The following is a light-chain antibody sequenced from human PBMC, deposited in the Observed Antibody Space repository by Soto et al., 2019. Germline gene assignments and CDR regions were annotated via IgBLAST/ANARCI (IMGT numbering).Light chain of an antibody. J-gene: IGKJ5*01. Sequence: EIVLTQSPGTLSLSPGERATLSCRASQSVFNNHIGWYQQKPGQAPRRLIFGASFRATGIPDRFSGSGSGTDFTLTISRLEPEDFAVYYCQQYNNWPITFGQGIRLEI. CDR3: QQYNNWPIT. CDR1: QSVFNNH. V-gene: IGKV3-20*01. CDR2: GAS.